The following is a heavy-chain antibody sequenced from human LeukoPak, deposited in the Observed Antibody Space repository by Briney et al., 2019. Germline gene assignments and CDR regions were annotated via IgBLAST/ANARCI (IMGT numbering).Heavy chain of an antibody. CDR1: GFTFDNYW. CDR3: ANLVRYCSGTSCLYY. J-gene: IGHJ4*02. D-gene: IGHD2-2*01. V-gene: IGHV3-7*03. Sequence: GGSLRLSCAASGFTFDNYWMSWVRQALGKGLEWVANIKEDGSEKHFVDSVKGRFTISRDNSKNTLYLQMNSLRAEDTAVYYCANLVRYCSGTSCLYYWGQGTLVTVSS. CDR2: IKEDGSEK.